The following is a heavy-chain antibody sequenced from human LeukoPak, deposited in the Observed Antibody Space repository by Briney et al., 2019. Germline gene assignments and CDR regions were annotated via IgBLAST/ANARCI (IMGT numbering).Heavy chain of an antibody. Sequence: GGSLRLSCAASGFTVSSNYMSWVRQAPGKGLEWVSVIYSGGSTYYADSVKGRFTISRDNSKNTLYLQMNSLRAEDTAVYYCARDILRDGPPGGFDYWGQGTLVTVSS. CDR3: ARDILRDGPPGGFDY. J-gene: IGHJ4*02. CDR1: GFTVSSNY. V-gene: IGHV3-53*01. CDR2: IYSGGST. D-gene: IGHD5-24*01.